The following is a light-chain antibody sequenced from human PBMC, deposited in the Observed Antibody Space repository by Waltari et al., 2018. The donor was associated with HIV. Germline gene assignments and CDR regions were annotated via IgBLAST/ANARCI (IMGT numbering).Light chain of an antibody. CDR1: SSDVGDYNY. CDR3: SSYTSGSVV. V-gene: IGLV2-14*01. CDR2: EVS. Sequence: QSALTQPAPVSGSPGQSITISCTGTSSDVGDYNYVPWYQQHPGKAPNLMIYEVSNRPSGFSTRFSGSKSGNTASLTISGLQAEDEADYYCSSYTSGSVVFGGGTKLTVL. J-gene: IGLJ2*01.